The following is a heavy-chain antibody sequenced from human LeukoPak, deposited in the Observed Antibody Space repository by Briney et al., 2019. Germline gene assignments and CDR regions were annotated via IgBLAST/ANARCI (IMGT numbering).Heavy chain of an antibody. CDR1: GGSISSSSYY. J-gene: IGHJ4*02. D-gene: IGHD3/OR15-3a*01. V-gene: IGHV4-61*01. CDR2: IYYSGST. CDR3: ARGLRFGHLDY. Sequence: PSETLSLTCTVSGGSISSSSYYCSWIRQPPGKGLEWIGYIYYSGSTNYNPSLKSRVTISGDTSKNQFSLKLNSMTAADTAVYYCARGLRFGHLDYWGQGALVTVSS.